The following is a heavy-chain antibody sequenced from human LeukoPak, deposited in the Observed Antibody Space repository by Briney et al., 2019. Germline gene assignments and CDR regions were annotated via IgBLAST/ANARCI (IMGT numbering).Heavy chain of an antibody. CDR2: IYYSGST. J-gene: IGHJ4*02. CDR3: ARDLSGDYVLGY. Sequence: SQTLSLTCTVSGGSISSGGYYWSWIRQHPGKGLEWIGYIYYSGSTYYNPSFKSRVTISVDTSKNQFSLKLSSVTAADTAVYYCARDLSGDYVLGYWGQGTLVTVSS. CDR1: GGSISSGGYY. V-gene: IGHV4-31*03. D-gene: IGHD4-17*01.